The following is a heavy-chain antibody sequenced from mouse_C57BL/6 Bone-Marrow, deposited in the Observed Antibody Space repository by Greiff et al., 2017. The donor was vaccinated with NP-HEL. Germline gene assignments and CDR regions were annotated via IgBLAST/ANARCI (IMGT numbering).Heavy chain of an antibody. D-gene: IGHD2-3*01. CDR2: IWSGGST. Sequence: QVQLQQSGPGLVQPSQSLSITCTVSGFSLTSYGVHWVRQSPGKGLEWLGVIWSGGSTDYNAAFISRLSISKDNSKSQVFFKMNSLQADDTAIYDCAREGDDASDWFAYWGQGTLVTVSA. J-gene: IGHJ3*01. CDR1: GFSLTSYG. CDR3: AREGDDASDWFAY. V-gene: IGHV2-2*01.